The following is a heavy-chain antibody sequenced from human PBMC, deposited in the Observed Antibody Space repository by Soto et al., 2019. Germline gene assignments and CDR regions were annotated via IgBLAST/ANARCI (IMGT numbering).Heavy chain of an antibody. Sequence: PSETLSLTCTVSGGSISSGGYYWSWIRQHPGKGLEWIGYIYCSGSTYYNPSLKSRVTISVDTSKNQFSLKLSSVTAADTAVYYCARDGGFVVVPAEGYGMDVWGQGTTVTVSS. CDR2: IYCSGST. J-gene: IGHJ6*02. D-gene: IGHD2-2*01. CDR1: GGSISSGGYY. CDR3: ARDGGFVVVPAEGYGMDV. V-gene: IGHV4-31*03.